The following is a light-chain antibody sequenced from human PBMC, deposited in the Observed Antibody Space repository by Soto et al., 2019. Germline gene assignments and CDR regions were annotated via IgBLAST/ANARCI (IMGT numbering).Light chain of an antibody. J-gene: IGKJ4*02. CDR1: QSISNS. Sequence: DIQMTQSPSSLSASVGDRVTITCRASQSISNSLNWYQRKLGKVPKVLIYGSSSLQRGVQSRFSGSGSGTDFTLTISSLQPEDCATYYWEESYSALWGTFGEGTKVEI. V-gene: IGKV1-39*01. CDR3: EESYSALWGT. CDR2: GSS.